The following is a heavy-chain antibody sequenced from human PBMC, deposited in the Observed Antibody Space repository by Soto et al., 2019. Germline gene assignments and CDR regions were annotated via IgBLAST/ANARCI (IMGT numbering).Heavy chain of an antibody. V-gene: IGHV5-51*01. D-gene: IGHD6-13*01. CDR1: GYPFTTYW. J-gene: IGHJ3*02. Sequence: GESLKISCQGSGYPFTTYWIGWVRQMPGKGLEWMGIIYPGDSDTRYSPSFQGQVTISADKSISTAYLQWSSLKASDTAMYYCARRISSTLYTFDIWGQGTMVTVSS. CDR2: IYPGDSDT. CDR3: ARRISSTLYTFDI.